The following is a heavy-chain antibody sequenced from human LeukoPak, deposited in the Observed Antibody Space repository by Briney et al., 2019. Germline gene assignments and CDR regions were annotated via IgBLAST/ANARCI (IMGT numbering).Heavy chain of an antibody. D-gene: IGHD6-13*01. Sequence: SETLSLTCAVYGGSFSGYYWRWIRQPPGKGLEWMGEINHSGSTNYNPSLKSRVTISVDTSKNQFSLKLSSVTAADTAVYYCAADRGYSSSWHRIFDAFDIWGQGTMVTVSS. CDR2: INHSGST. J-gene: IGHJ3*02. V-gene: IGHV4-34*01. CDR3: AADRGYSSSWHRIFDAFDI. CDR1: GGSFSGYY.